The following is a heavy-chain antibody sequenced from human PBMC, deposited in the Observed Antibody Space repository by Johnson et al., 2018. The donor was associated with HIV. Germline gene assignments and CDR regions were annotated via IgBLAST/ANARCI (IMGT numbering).Heavy chain of an antibody. J-gene: IGHJ3*02. Sequence: QVQPVESGGGVVQPGRSLRLSCAASGFTFSSYAMHWVRQAPGKGLEWVAVISYDGGNKYYADSVKGRFTISRDNSKNTLYLQMNSLRAEDTAVYYCARDPYGSGPYVAFDIWGQGTMVTVSS. D-gene: IGHD3-10*01. CDR1: GFTFSSYA. V-gene: IGHV3-30*04. CDR3: ARDPYGSGPYVAFDI. CDR2: ISYDGGNK.